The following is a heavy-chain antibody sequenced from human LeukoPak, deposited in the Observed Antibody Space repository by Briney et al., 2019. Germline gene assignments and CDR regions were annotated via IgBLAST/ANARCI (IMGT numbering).Heavy chain of an antibody. Sequence: PGGSLRLSCTASGFTFSTYWMHWVRQAPGKGLVWVSLINSDGSYTDFADSVKGRFTISRDNAQSTLYLQMNSLRVEDTAVYYSATELRESGASSRNAFDIWGQGTVVSVSS. J-gene: IGHJ3*02. D-gene: IGHD2-15*01. CDR3: ATELRESGASSRNAFDI. CDR2: INSDGSYT. V-gene: IGHV3-74*01. CDR1: GFTFSTYW.